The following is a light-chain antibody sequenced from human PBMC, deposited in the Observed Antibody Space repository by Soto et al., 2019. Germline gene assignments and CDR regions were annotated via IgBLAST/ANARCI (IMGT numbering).Light chain of an antibody. CDR3: QQFGSSFIT. CDR2: GAS. CDR1: QTFSSSY. J-gene: IGKJ5*01. Sequence: EIILTQSPGTLSLYPGERATLSCRASQTFSSSYLAWYQQKTGQAPRLLIDGASRRATGVPDRCSGSGSGTDCTLTSSRLEREDFAVYFCQQFGSSFITFGQGTRLEIK. V-gene: IGKV3-20*01.